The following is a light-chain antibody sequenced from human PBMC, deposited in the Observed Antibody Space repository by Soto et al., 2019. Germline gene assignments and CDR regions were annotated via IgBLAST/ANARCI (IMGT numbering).Light chain of an antibody. J-gene: IGKJ1*01. V-gene: IGKV3-20*01. CDR3: QQYVTSSPRT. Sequence: EIVLTQSPGPLSLSPGERATLSCRASHTISSSYLAWYQQKPGQAPRLLMYGISRRATGIPDRFSGSGSGTDFTLTITRLAPEEFAVYYCQQYVTSSPRTFGQGTKVEIK. CDR2: GIS. CDR1: HTISSSY.